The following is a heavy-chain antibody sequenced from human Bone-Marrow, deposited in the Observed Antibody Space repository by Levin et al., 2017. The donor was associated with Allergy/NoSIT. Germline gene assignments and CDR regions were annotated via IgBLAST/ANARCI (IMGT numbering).Heavy chain of an antibody. CDR1: GFSFSDYE. D-gene: IGHD3-3*01. V-gene: IGHV3-48*03. CDR2: ISSGGSSI. Sequence: PGGSLRLSCVVSGFSFSDYEMYWVRQAPGKRLEWVSYISSGGSSIYYADSVKGRFTISRDNAEKSLYLQMDSLRAEDTAVYYCAAPLTIFGVVVYERRYGMDVWGQGTTVTVSS. J-gene: IGHJ6*02. CDR3: AAPLTIFGVVVYERRYGMDV.